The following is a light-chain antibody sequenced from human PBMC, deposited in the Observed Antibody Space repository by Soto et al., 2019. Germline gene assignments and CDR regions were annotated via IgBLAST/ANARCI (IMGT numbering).Light chain of an antibody. V-gene: IGKV1-39*01. Sequence: DIQMTQSPSSLSASVGDRVTITCRASQSISSYLNWYQQKPGKAPKLLIYAASSLQSGVPSRFSGIGSGTNFPLTFSSLQLEDLETYYCQQSYSTPQFGKGPKVKIK. J-gene: IGKJ1*01. CDR2: AAS. CDR3: QQSYSTPQ. CDR1: QSISSY.